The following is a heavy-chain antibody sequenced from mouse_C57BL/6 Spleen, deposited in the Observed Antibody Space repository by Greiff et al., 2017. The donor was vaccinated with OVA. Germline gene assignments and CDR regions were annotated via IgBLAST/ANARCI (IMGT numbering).Heavy chain of an antibody. V-gene: IGHV1-22*01. Sequence: EVQLQQSGPELMKPGASVKMSCKASGYTFTDYNMHWVKQSHGHSLEWIGYINPNNGGTSYNQKFKGKATLTVDKSSSTAYMELGSLTSEDSAVDYCARPLTGTTWWAYWGQGTLVTVSA. J-gene: IGHJ3*01. CDR3: ARPLTGTTWWAY. D-gene: IGHD4-1*01. CDR1: GYTFTDYN. CDR2: INPNNGGT.